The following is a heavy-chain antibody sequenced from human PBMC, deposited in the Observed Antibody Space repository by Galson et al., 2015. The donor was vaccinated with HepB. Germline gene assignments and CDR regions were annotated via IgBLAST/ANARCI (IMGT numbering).Heavy chain of an antibody. CDR2: IYYSGST. CDR1: GGSISSSSYY. CDR3: ATLMVRESDVYYYYGMDV. D-gene: IGHD3-10*01. J-gene: IGHJ6*02. V-gene: IGHV4-39*01. Sequence: TLSLTCTVSGGSISSSSYYWGWIRQPPGKGLEWIGSIYYSGSTYYNPSLKSRVTISVDTSKNQFSLKLSSVTAADTAVYYCATLMVRESDVYYYYGMDVWGQGTTVTVSS.